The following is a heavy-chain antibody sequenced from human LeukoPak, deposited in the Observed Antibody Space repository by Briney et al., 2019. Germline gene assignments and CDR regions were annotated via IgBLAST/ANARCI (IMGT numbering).Heavy chain of an antibody. CDR3: ARDVYCSGGSCYRDNWWFDP. D-gene: IGHD2-15*01. J-gene: IGHJ5*02. CDR2: IIPIFGTA. V-gene: IGHV1-69*06. CDR1: GGTFSSYA. Sequence: SVKVSCKASGGTFSSYAISWVRQAPGQGLEWMRGIIPIFGTANYAQKFQGRVTITADKSTSTAYMELSSLRSEDTAVYYCARDVYCSGGSCYRDNWWFDPWGQGTLVTVSS.